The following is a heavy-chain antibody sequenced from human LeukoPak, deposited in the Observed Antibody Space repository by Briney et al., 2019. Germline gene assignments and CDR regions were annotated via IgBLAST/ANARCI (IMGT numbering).Heavy chain of an antibody. Sequence: GESLKISCKGSGYRFTSYWIGWVRQMPGKGLEWMGIIYPGDSDTRYSPSFQGQVTISADKSISTAYLQWSSLKASDTAMYYCARHSPASYYDSSGYSRPPGGDAFDIWGQGTMVTVSS. CDR1: GYRFTSYW. V-gene: IGHV5-51*01. J-gene: IGHJ3*02. D-gene: IGHD3-22*01. CDR2: IYPGDSDT. CDR3: ARHSPASYYDSSGYSRPPGGDAFDI.